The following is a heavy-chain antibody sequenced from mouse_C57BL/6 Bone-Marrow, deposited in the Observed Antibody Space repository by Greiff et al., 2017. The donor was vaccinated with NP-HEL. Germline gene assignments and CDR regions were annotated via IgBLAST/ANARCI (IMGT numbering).Heavy chain of an antibody. J-gene: IGHJ3*01. Sequence: EVKVEESGPGLVKPSQSLSLTCSVTGYSITSGYYWNWIRQFPGNKLEWMGYISYDGSNNYNPSLKNRISITRDTSKNQFFLKLNSVTTEDTATYYCAREGKQFAYWGQGTLVTVSA. V-gene: IGHV3-6*01. CDR3: AREGKQFAY. CDR1: GYSITSGYY. CDR2: ISYDGSN. D-gene: IGHD2-1*01.